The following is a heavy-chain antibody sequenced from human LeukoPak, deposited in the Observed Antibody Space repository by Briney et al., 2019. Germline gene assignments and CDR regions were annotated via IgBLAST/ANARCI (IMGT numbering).Heavy chain of an antibody. CDR2: ISSNGGST. V-gene: IGHV3-64*01. D-gene: IGHD3/OR15-3a*01. CDR1: GFTSSSYA. Sequence: PGGSLRLSCAASGFTSSSYAMHWVRQAPGKGLEYVSAISSNGGSTYYANSVKGRFTISRDNSKNTLYLQMGSLRAEDMAVYYCARGGSMGTGLSDYWGQGTLVTVSS. J-gene: IGHJ4*02. CDR3: ARGGSMGTGLSDY.